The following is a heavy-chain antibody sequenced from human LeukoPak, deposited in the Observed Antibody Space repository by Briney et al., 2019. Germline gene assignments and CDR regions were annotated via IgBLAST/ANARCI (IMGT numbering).Heavy chain of an antibody. Sequence: PGGSLRLSCAASGFTFSSYSMNWVRQAPGKGLEWVSYISSSSSTIYYADSVKGRFTISRDNAKNSLYLQMNSLRAEDTAVYYCARAEDYDFWSGYYCYWGQGTLVTVSS. CDR1: GFTFSSYS. CDR3: ARAEDYDFWSGYYCY. V-gene: IGHV3-48*01. D-gene: IGHD3-3*01. J-gene: IGHJ4*02. CDR2: ISSSSSTI.